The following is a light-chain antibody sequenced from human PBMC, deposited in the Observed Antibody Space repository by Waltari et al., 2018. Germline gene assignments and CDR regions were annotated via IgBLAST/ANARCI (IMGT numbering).Light chain of an antibody. V-gene: IGKV3-20*01. CDR2: GAS. CDR3: QHYLRLPVT. Sequence: SCRAREKISSALAWYQQKPGQAPRLLIYGASTRATGIPDRFSGSGSGTDVSLTISRLEPDDFAVYYCQHYLRLPVTFGQGTTVGI. CDR1: EKISSA. J-gene: IGKJ1*01.